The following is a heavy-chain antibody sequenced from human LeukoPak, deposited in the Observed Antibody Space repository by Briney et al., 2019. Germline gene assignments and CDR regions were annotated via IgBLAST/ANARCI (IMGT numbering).Heavy chain of an antibody. J-gene: IGHJ4*02. CDR2: ISSSSSYM. CDR1: GFTFSSYS. V-gene: IGHV3-21*01. Sequence: GGSLRLSCAASGFTFSSYSMNWVRQAPGKGLEWVSSISSSSSYMYYADSVKGRFTISRDNAKNSLYLQMNRLRAEDTAVYYCAKDFSVYYYDSRVLDYWGQGTLVTVSS. CDR3: AKDFSVYYYDSRVLDY. D-gene: IGHD3-22*01.